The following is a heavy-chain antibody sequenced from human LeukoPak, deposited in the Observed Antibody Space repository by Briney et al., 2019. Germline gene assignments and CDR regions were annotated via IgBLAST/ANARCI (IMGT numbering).Heavy chain of an antibody. CDR2: ISYDGSDK. J-gene: IGHJ3*02. V-gene: IGHV3-30*18. D-gene: IGHD4-17*01. Sequence: PGGSLRLSCAASGFTFSSYGMHWVRQAPGKGLEWVAVISYDGSDKYYADSVKGRFTISRDNSKNTLYLQMNSLRAEDTAVYYCAKVQSATVTPPEIWGQGTMVIVSS. CDR3: AKVQSATVTPPEI. CDR1: GFTFSSYG.